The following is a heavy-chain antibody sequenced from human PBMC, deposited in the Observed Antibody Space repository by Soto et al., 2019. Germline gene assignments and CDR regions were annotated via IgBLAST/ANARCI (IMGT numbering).Heavy chain of an antibody. J-gene: IGHJ4*02. CDR3: ARVVSGDDTYYFDY. D-gene: IGHD3-10*01. CDR1: GGSISSGGYY. Sequence: PSETLSLTCTVSGGSISSGGYYWSWIRQHPGKGLEWIGYIYYSGSTYYNPSLKSRVTISVDTSKNQFSLKLSSVTAADTAVYYCARVVSGDDTYYFDYWGQGTLVTVSS. CDR2: IYYSGST. V-gene: IGHV4-31*03.